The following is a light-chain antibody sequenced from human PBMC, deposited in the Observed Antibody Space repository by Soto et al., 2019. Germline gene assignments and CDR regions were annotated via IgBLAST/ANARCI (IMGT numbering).Light chain of an antibody. CDR1: QSFLYSSNNKNY. CDR2: WAS. CDR3: QQYYSTPWT. V-gene: IGKV4-1*01. Sequence: DIVMTQSPDSLAVSLGERATINCKSSQSFLYSSNNKNYLAWYQQKPGQPPKLLIYWASTLESGVPDRFSGSGSGTDFTLTISSLQAEDVAVYYCQQYYSTPWTFGQGTKVDIK. J-gene: IGKJ1*01.